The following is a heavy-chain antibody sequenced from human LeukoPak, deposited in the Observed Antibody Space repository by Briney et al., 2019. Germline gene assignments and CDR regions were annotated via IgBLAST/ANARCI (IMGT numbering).Heavy chain of an antibody. CDR3: ARRDYYGSGSYYDY. V-gene: IGHV5-51*01. J-gene: IGHJ4*02. Sequence: GESLKISCKGPGYTFTTYLIGWVRQLPVKGLEWMGMIYPGDSQSRYSPSFQGQVTFSADKSLSTAYLQWSSLKASDTAMYYCARRDYYGSGSYYDYWGQGTLVTVSS. D-gene: IGHD3-10*01. CDR1: GYTFTTYL. CDR2: IYPGDSQS.